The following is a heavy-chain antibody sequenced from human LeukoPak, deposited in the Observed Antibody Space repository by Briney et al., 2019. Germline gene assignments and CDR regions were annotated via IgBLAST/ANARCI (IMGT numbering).Heavy chain of an antibody. CDR3: ARAGSKTMIRYYYYMDV. CDR1: GYTFTSYG. Sequence: ASVKVSCKASGYTFTSYGISWVRQAPGQGLEWTGWISAYNGNTDYAQKLQGRVTMTTDTSTSTAYMELRSLRSDDTAVYYCARAGSKTMIRYYYYMDVWGKGTTVTVSS. D-gene: IGHD3-22*01. V-gene: IGHV1-18*01. J-gene: IGHJ6*03. CDR2: ISAYNGNT.